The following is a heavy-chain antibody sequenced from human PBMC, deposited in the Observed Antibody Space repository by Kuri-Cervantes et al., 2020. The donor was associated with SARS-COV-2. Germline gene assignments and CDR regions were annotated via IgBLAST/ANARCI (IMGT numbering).Heavy chain of an antibody. CDR1: GFTFSRYA. CDR3: AKDPRARGPEDY. V-gene: IGHV3-30*04. Sequence: GSLRLSCAGSGFTFSRYAIHCVRQAPGKGLEWVPVISDDGKKRYYADSVKGRFTISRDNSQSTLYLQMNSLRTEDTAVYYCAKDPRARGPEDYWGQGTLVTVSS. J-gene: IGHJ4*02. D-gene: IGHD3-10*01. CDR2: ISDDGKKR.